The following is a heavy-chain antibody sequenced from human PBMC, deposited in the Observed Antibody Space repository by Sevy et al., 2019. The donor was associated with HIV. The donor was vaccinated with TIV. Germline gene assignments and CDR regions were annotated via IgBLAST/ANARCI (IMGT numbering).Heavy chain of an antibody. Sequence: GESLKISCKISGYSFTSYCIGWVRQMTGKGLEWMGIFCPGDSDISYSPSFQGQVTISADKSISTVYLQWRSLKASDTAMYYCTRQGPSDGMDVWGRGTTVNVSS. J-gene: IGHJ6*02. V-gene: IGHV5-51*01. CDR1: GYSFTSYC. CDR2: FCPGDSDI. CDR3: TRQGPSDGMDV.